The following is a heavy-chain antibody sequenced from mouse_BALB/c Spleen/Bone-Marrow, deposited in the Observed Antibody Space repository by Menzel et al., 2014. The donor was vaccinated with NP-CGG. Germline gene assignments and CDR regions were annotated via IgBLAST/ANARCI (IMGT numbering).Heavy chain of an antibody. V-gene: IGHV14-3*02. D-gene: IGHD2-12*01. CDR2: IDPAIFT. Sequence: EVKLVESGAELVKPGASVKLSCTASGFNIKDTYLHWVKRRPEQGLDWIGRIDPAIFTKYDPKFQGKATITADTSSNTAYLRLSSLTSRDTAVYYCASYSYGCYFDVWGAGTPATVPS. CDR3: ASYSYGCYFDV. CDR1: GFNIKDTY. J-gene: IGHJ1*01.